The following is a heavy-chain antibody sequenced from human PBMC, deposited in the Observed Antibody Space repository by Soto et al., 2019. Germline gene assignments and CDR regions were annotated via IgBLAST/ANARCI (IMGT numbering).Heavy chain of an antibody. Sequence: ASVKVSCKASGYTFTGYYMHWVRQAPGQGLEWMGWINPNSGGTNYAQKFQGRVTMTRDTSISTAYMELSRLRSDDTAVYYCAREDDDLGGMDVWGQGTTVTVYS. V-gene: IGHV1-2*02. D-gene: IGHD3-3*01. CDR1: GYTFTGYY. CDR3: AREDDDLGGMDV. J-gene: IGHJ6*02. CDR2: INPNSGGT.